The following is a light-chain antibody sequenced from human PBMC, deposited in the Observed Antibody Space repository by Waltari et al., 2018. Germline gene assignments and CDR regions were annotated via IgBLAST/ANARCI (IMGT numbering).Light chain of an antibody. V-gene: IGKV1-33*01. CDR1: HDIRNY. Sequence: DIQMTQSPSSLSASVGDRVTITCQASHDIRNYLNWYQQKPGIATKLLIFDASNLETGVPSIYSGSGSGTDFTFTISSLQHEDLETYYDQQYDSLPLTFVGGTKVENK. CDR2: DAS. CDR3: QQYDSLPLT. J-gene: IGKJ4*01.